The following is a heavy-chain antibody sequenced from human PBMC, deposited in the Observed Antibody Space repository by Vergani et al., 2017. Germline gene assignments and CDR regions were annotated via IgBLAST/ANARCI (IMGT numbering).Heavy chain of an antibody. CDR3: ARHKEQLVPGNYYYYYYMDV. J-gene: IGHJ6*03. CDR1: GGSISSYY. CDR2: IYTSGST. V-gene: IGHV4-4*07. Sequence: QVQLQESGPGLVKPSETLSLTCTVSGGSISSYYWSWIRQPAGKGLEWIGRIYTSGSTNYNPSLKSRVTMSVDTSKNQFSLKLSSVTAADTAVYYCARHKEQLVPGNYYYYYYMDVWGKGTTVTVSS. D-gene: IGHD6-13*01.